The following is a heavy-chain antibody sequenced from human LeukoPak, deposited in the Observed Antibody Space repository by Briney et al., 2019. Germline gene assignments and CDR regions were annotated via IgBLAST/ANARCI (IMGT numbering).Heavy chain of an antibody. Sequence: PGGSLRLSCAASGFNYSSYTMNWVRQAPGMGLEWLSYISASRGITYYADSVKGRFTISRDNSKNTLYLQMNSLRAEDTAVYYCANGLYARPGPLDYWGQGTLVTVSS. CDR2: ISASRGIT. D-gene: IGHD3-16*01. V-gene: IGHV3-23*01. CDR1: GFNYSSYT. J-gene: IGHJ4*02. CDR3: ANGLYARPGPLDY.